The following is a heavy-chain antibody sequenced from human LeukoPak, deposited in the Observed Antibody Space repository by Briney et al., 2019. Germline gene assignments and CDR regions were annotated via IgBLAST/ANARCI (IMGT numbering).Heavy chain of an antibody. V-gene: IGHV1-46*01. CDR3: ARDRGHAYNG. Sequence: ASVKGSCKASGYTFTSYYMHWVRQAPVQGLEWMGIINPSGGSTSYAQKFQGRVTMTRDTSTSTVYMELSSLRSEDTAMYYCARDRGHAYNGWGQGTLVTVSS. J-gene: IGHJ4*02. CDR2: INPSGGST. D-gene: IGHD3-16*01. CDR1: GYTFTSYY.